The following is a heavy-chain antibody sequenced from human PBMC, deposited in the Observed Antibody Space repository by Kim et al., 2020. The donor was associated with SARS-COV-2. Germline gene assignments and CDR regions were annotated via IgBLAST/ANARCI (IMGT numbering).Heavy chain of an antibody. CDR3: GRDIGGNLEN. V-gene: IGHV3-7*01. CDR1: GFTFSNYW. D-gene: IGHD2-15*01. Sequence: GGSLRLSCIASGFTFSNYWMTWVRQAPGKGPEWVANIKYDGSERYYADSVKGRFIISRDNGKSSLYLQMNSLRAEDTALYYCGRDIGGNLENWGQGTLVTVSS. CDR2: IKYDGSER. J-gene: IGHJ4*02.